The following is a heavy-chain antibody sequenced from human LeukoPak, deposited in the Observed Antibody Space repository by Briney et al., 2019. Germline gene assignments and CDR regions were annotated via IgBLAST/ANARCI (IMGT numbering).Heavy chain of an antibody. D-gene: IGHD4-17*01. Sequence: GASVKVSCKASGYTLTSYGISWVRQAPGQGLEWMGWISAYNGNTNYAQKLQGRVTMTRDTSISTAYMELNRLTSDDTAVYYCARGSGYGDSPGLHWGQGTLVTVSS. J-gene: IGHJ4*02. CDR2: ISAYNGNT. CDR1: GYTLTSYG. CDR3: ARGSGYGDSPGLH. V-gene: IGHV1-18*01.